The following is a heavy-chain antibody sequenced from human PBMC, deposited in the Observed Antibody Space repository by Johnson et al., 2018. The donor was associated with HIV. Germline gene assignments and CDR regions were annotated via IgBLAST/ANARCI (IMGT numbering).Heavy chain of an antibody. CDR1: GFTFSNAW. CDR3: TTAASSSWYGEDAFDI. V-gene: IGHV3-15*01. Sequence: VQLVESGGGLVKPGGSLRLSCAASGFTFSNAWMSWVHQAPGKGLEWVGRIKSKTDGGTTDYAAPVKGRFTISRDDSKNTLYLQMNSLKTEDTAVYYCTTAASSSWYGEDAFDIWGQGTIVTVSS. CDR2: IKSKTDGGTT. J-gene: IGHJ3*02. D-gene: IGHD6-13*01.